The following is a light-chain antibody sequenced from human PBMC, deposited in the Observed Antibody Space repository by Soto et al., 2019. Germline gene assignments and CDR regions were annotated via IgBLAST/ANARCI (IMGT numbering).Light chain of an antibody. J-gene: IGKJ1*01. CDR1: QSISSW. Sequence: DIQITQSPSTLSASVGDRVTITCRASQSISSWLAWYQQKPGKAPKLLIYDASSLESGVPSRFSGSGSGTEFTLTISSLQXDDFATYYCQQYNSYSPGWTFGQGTKVDIK. V-gene: IGKV1-5*01. CDR3: QQYNSYSPGWT. CDR2: DAS.